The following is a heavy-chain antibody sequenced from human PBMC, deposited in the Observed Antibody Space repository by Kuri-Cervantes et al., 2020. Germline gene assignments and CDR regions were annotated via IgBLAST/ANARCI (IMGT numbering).Heavy chain of an antibody. CDR1: GGSISSSNW. V-gene: IGHV4-4*02. J-gene: IGHJ4*02. D-gene: IGHD2-2*01. Sequence: SCTVSGGSISSSNWWSWVRQPPGKGLEWIGEISHSGSSNYNPSLKSRVTISVDTSKNQFSLKLSSVTAADTAVYYCARNGLGDIVVVPAATAFDYWGQGTLVTVSS. CDR2: ISHSGSS. CDR3: ARNGLGDIVVVPAATAFDY.